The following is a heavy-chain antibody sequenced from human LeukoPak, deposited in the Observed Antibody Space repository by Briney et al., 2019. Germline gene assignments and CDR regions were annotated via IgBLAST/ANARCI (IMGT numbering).Heavy chain of an antibody. V-gene: IGHV1-2*02. J-gene: IGHJ3*02. D-gene: IGHD3-10*01. CDR3: ARMIPQYFGSGSYDAFDI. CDR1: GSPFTGYY. CDR2: INPNSGVT. Sequence: ASVKVSFKASGSPFTGYYMHWVRPAPGQGLEWMGWINPNSGVTNYAQKFQGRVTMTRDTSITTAYMELSRLRSDDTAVYYCARMIPQYFGSGSYDAFDIWGQGTMVTVSS.